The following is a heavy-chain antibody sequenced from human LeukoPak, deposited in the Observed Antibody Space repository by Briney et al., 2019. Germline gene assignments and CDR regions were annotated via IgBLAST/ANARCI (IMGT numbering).Heavy chain of an antibody. Sequence: ASVTVSCKTSGYMVSDYYMHWVRQAPGQGLEWMGWLRGDTGDTDSPQKFKGRVTMTRDTATNTAYMQLSRLTYDDTAIYFCARVRQNACDYWGQGTLVTVSS. V-gene: IGHV1-2*02. CDR1: GYMVSDYY. J-gene: IGHJ4*02. CDR3: ARVRQNACDY. CDR2: LRGDTGDT.